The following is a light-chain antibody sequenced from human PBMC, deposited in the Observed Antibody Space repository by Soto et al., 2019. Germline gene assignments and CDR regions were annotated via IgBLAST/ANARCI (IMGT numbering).Light chain of an antibody. CDR3: QQYNNYPWT. Sequence: EIQMTQSPSTLSASVGDRVTITCRASQSISNWLAWYQQKPGKAPKLLIYDASSLESGVPSRFSGSGSGTEFTLTISSLQPDDFATYYCQQYNNYPWTFGQGTKVEIK. CDR2: DAS. J-gene: IGKJ1*01. CDR1: QSISNW. V-gene: IGKV1-5*01.